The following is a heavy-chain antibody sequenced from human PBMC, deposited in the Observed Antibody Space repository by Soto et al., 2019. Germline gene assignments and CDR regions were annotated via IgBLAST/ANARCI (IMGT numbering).Heavy chain of an antibody. CDR2: MKSKPVGETI. CDR1: KVTAW. CDR3: GDLDGCYVCMDV. J-gene: IGHJ6*02. Sequence: GGTLRLSCGASKVTAWMSWVRQAPGKGQEWVGRMKSKPVGETIDYAAPVQGRFTISRNDSKDMVYLEMISLKIEDTAVYSCGDLDGCYVCMDVWGQGTTVTVSS. V-gene: IGHV3-15*01. D-gene: IGHD2-15*01.